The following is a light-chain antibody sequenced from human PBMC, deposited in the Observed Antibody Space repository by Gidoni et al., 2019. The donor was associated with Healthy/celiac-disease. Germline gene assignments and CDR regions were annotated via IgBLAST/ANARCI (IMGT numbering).Light chain of an antibody. Sequence: QSVLTQPPSVSAPPGQKVTISCSGSSSNIGNNYVSWYQQLPGTAPKLLIYDNNKRPSGIPGRFSGSKSGTSATLGITGLQTGDEADYYCGTWDSSLSGVVFGGGTKLTVL. CDR3: GTWDSSLSGVV. J-gene: IGLJ2*01. CDR1: SSNIGNNY. CDR2: DNN. V-gene: IGLV1-51*01.